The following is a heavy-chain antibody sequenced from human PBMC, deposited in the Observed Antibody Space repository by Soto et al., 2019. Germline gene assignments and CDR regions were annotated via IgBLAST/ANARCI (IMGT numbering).Heavy chain of an antibody. D-gene: IGHD3-10*01. CDR2: ISGSGGST. V-gene: IGHV3-23*01. CDR1: GFTFSSYA. Sequence: GGSLRLSCAAAGFTFSSYAMSWVRQAPGKGLEWVSAISGSGGSTYYADSVKGRFTISRDNSKNTLYLQMNSLRAEDTAVYYCAKIGRGLNQTIPNADLRYYYGMDVWGQGTTVTVSS. J-gene: IGHJ6*02. CDR3: AKIGRGLNQTIPNADLRYYYGMDV.